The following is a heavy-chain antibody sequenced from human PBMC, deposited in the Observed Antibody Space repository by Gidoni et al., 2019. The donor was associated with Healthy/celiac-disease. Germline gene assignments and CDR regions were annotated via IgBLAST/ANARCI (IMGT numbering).Heavy chain of an antibody. J-gene: IGHJ5*02. D-gene: IGHD6-13*01. CDR1: GYTLTELS. Sequence: QVQLVQPGAAVKKPGASVKVSCKVSGYTLTELSMHWVRQAPGKGLEWRGGFAPEDGETIYAQKFQGRVTMTEDTSTDTAYMELSSLRSEDTAVYYCATGGIAAAGTESYWFDPWGQGTLVTVSS. V-gene: IGHV1-24*01. CDR2: FAPEDGET. CDR3: ATGGIAAAGTESYWFDP.